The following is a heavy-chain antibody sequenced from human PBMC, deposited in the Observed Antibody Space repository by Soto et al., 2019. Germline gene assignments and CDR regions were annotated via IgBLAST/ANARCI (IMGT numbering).Heavy chain of an antibody. CDR1: GGTFSSYA. D-gene: IGHD2-2*01. CDR3: ARDQQEVRRPCSSTSCYYYYGMDV. CDR2: IIPIFGTA. Sequence: AVKVSCKASGGTFSSYAISWVRHAPGQGLEWMGGIIPIFGTANYAQKFQGRVTITADESTSTAYMDLSSLRSEDTAVYYCARDQQEVRRPCSSTSCYYYYGMDVWGQGTTVTV. J-gene: IGHJ6*02. V-gene: IGHV1-69*13.